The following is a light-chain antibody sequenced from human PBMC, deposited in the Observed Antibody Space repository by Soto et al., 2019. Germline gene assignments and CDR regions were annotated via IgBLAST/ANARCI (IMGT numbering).Light chain of an antibody. V-gene: IGKV3-20*01. J-gene: IGKJ5*01. CDR2: GAS. Sequence: IVLTQSPGTLSLSPGERVTLSCRASQSVTTRLAWYQHKPGHAPRLIMSGASSRASGVPVRFSGSGSGTDFTLTISRLEPEDFALYYCQQYGGSPITFGLGTRLEI. CDR1: QSVTTR. CDR3: QQYGGSPIT.